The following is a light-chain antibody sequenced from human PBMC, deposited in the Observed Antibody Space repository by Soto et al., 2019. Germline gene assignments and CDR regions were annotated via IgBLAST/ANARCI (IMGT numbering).Light chain of an antibody. CDR2: DAS. J-gene: IGKJ1*01. CDR1: QSIGSW. Sequence: IQMTQSPSTLSASVRDRVTITCRASQSIGSWLAWYQQKPGKAPKLLVYDASTLQSGVASRFSGSGSGTEFTLIISGLQPDDSATYYCQQYTNTNNPWMFGQGTKVDIK. V-gene: IGKV1-5*01. CDR3: QQYTNTNNPWM.